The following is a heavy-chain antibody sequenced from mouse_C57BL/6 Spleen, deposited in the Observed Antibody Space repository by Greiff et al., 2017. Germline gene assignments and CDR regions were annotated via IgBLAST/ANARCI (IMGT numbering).Heavy chain of an antibody. CDR1: GYAFSSSW. CDR3: ASRYGSSFDY. CDR2: IYPGDGDT. J-gene: IGHJ2*01. Sequence: VQLQQSGPELVKPGASVKISCKASGYAFSSSWMNWVKQRPGKGLEWIGRIYPGDGDTNYNGKFKGKATLTADKSSSTAYMQLSSLTSEDSAVYFCASRYGSSFDYWGQGTTLTVSS. D-gene: IGHD1-1*01. V-gene: IGHV1-82*01.